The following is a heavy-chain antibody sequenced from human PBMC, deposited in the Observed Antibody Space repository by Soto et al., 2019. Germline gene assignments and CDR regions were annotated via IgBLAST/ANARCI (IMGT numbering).Heavy chain of an antibody. CDR2: IIPIFGTA. D-gene: IGHD3-22*01. V-gene: IGHV1-69*06. CDR3: ARDHGDSSGYYYFDY. CDR1: GGTFSSYA. Sequence: VASVKVSCKASGGTFSSYAISWVRQAPGQGLEWMGGIIPIFGTANYAQKFQGRVTITADKSTSTAYMELSSLRSEDTAVYYCARDHGDSSGYYYFDYWGQGTLVTVSS. J-gene: IGHJ4*02.